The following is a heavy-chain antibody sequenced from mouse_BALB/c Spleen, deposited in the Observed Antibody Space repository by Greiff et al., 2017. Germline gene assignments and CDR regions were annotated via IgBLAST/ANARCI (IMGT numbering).Heavy chain of an antibody. CDR3: ALITTVVAPYAMDY. D-gene: IGHD1-1*01. CDR1: GFNIRDTY. Sequence: EVQLQQSGAELVKPGASVKLSCTASGFNIRDTYMPWVKQRPEQGLEWIGRIDHANGNTKYDPKFQGKATITADTSSNPAYLQLSSLTSEDTAVYYCALITTVVAPYAMDYWGQGTSVTVSS. J-gene: IGHJ4*01. CDR2: IDHANGNT. V-gene: IGHV14-3*02.